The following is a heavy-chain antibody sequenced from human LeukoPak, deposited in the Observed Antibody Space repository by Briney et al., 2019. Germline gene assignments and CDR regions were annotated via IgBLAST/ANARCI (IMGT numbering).Heavy chain of an antibody. D-gene: IGHD3-3*01. CDR2: IRYDGSNK. CDR1: GFTFSSYG. Sequence: GGSLRLSCAASGFTFSSYGMHWVRQAPGKGLEWVAFIRYDGSNKYYADSVKGRFTISRDNSKNTLYLQMNSLRAEDTAVYYCAKTGSGFSNCFDYWGQGTLVTVSS. CDR3: AKTGSGFSNCFDY. V-gene: IGHV3-30*02. J-gene: IGHJ4*02.